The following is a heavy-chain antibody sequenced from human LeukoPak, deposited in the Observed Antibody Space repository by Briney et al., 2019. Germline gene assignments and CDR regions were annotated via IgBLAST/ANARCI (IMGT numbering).Heavy chain of an antibody. CDR1: AITFSSYA. V-gene: IGHV3-23*01. J-gene: IGHJ4*02. CDR2: ISGGGGDT. CDR3: AKVGALGYYFDY. D-gene: IGHD3-16*01. Sequence: GGSLRLSCEASAITFSSYAMSWVRQAPGEGLEWVSSISGGGGDTYYADSVKGRFTISRDNSKNTLFLQMNSLRVDDTAVYYCAKVGALGYYFDYWGQGTLVTVSS.